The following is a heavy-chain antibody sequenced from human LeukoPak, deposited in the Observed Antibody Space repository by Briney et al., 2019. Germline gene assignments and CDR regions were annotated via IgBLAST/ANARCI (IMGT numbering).Heavy chain of an antibody. D-gene: IGHD3-22*01. CDR3: ARRAVAVLSPEWYFYL. CDR1: GDSIRSFY. V-gene: IGHV4-59*08. J-gene: IGHJ2*01. Sequence: PSETLSLTCSVSGDSIRSFYWSWIRQVPGKGLEWIGYIYYRGSTNSNPSLQSRVTISGDTSKNQLSLRLSSVTAADTAVYYCARRAVAVLSPEWYFYLCGRGTPVTVSS. CDR2: IYYRGST.